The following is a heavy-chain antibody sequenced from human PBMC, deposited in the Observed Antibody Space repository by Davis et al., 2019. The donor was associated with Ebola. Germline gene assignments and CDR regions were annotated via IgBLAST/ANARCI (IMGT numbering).Heavy chain of an antibody. CDR3: ARRGPGSVIDS. CDR1: GYTFTSYG. V-gene: IGHV1-3*01. D-gene: IGHD5/OR15-5a*01. Sequence: AASVKVSCKASGYTFTSYGISWVRQAPGQRLEWMGWINAGSGNTKYTQNFQGRVTLTRDISATTVSMELTSLGSEDAAMYYCARRGPGSVIDSWGQGTLVTVS. CDR2: INAGSGNT. J-gene: IGHJ4*02.